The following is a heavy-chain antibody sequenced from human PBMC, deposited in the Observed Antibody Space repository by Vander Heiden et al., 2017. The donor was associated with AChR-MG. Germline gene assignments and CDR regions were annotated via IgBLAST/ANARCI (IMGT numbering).Heavy chain of an antibody. V-gene: IGHV1-2*02. J-gene: IGHJ4*02. CDR2: INPNSGDT. Sequence: QVQLVQSGAEVKKPGASVKVSCKASGYTFTGYYIHWVRQAPGQGLEWMGWINPNSGDTNYAQKFQGRVTMTRDTSITTAYMELSSLTSDDTAVFYCARDRRSGANFFDYWGQGTLVTVSS. CDR3: ARDRRSGANFFDY. D-gene: IGHD3-3*01. CDR1: GYTFTGYY.